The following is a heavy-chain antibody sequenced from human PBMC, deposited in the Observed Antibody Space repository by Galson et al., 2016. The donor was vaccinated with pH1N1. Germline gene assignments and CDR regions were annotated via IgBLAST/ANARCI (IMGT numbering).Heavy chain of an antibody. Sequence: CAISGDSVSAKSVTWNWIRQSPSKGLEWLGRAYFRSQWHNDYAESLRGRLTVNADTSKNHFSLKLNSVTAADTAVYYCARRFFEYLEGQPSDGFDIWGQGTMVTVSS. V-gene: IGHV6-1*01. J-gene: IGHJ3*02. CDR1: GDSVSAKSVT. CDR3: ARRFFEYLEGQPSDGFDI. CDR2: AYFRSQWHN. D-gene: IGHD3-3*01.